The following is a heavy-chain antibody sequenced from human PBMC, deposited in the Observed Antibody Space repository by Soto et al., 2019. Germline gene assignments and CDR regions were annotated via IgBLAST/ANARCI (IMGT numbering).Heavy chain of an antibody. V-gene: IGHV1-69*06. D-gene: IGHD5-12*01. CDR3: AKISVRGGPLRFED. Sequence: QVQLVQSGAEVKKPGSSVKVSCKTSGGLFSVFSFNWVRQAPGQGLEWMGGVLPITGSTDYAQKFQGRLTTTADRSTSTIYMELSRLTSDDTANYYCAKISVRGGPLRFEDGGQGTLISVSS. CDR1: GGLFSVFS. CDR2: VLPITGST. J-gene: IGHJ4*01.